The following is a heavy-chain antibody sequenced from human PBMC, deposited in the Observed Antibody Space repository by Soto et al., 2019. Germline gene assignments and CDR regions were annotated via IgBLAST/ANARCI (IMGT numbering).Heavy chain of an antibody. CDR1: GGTFSNYA. V-gene: IGHV1-69*12. D-gene: IGHD6-19*01. J-gene: IGHJ6*02. CDR2: IVPIFATT. Sequence: QVQLVQSGAEVKKPGSSVKVSCKASGGTFSNYAISWVRQAPGQGLEWMGGIVPIFATTYYAQKFQGRVAIIADDSTTTAYLELSSLRSEDTAMYYCARVEAVAGIYNYHGLDVWGQGTAVSVSS. CDR3: ARVEAVAGIYNYHGLDV.